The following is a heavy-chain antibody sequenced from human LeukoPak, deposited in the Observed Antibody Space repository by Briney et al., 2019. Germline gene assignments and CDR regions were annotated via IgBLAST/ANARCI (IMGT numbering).Heavy chain of an antibody. CDR2: ISGSGGRT. V-gene: IGHV3-23*01. CDR3: AKKASGYDYTYYFDY. CDR1: GFTFSSSG. J-gene: IGHJ4*02. D-gene: IGHD5-12*01. Sequence: GGSLRLSCAASGFTFSSSGMSWVCQAPGKGLEWVSAISGSGGRTYYADSVKGRFTISRDNSKNTLYLQMNSLRAEDTAVYYCAKKASGYDYTYYFDYWGQGTLVTVSS.